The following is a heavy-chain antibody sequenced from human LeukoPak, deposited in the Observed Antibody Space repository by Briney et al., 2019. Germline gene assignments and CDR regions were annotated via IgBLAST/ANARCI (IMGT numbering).Heavy chain of an antibody. D-gene: IGHD5-12*01. CDR2: VSAYNGKT. CDR1: GYTFRNFA. Sequence: ASVKVSCKASGYTFRNFAVTWVGQAPGQGLEWVGCVSAYNGKTNYAQKFQGRVSMTTETSTSTAYMEVTSLRSDDTAVYFRARGGNMDTMGTILTFWDYWGQGTRVTVSS. V-gene: IGHV1-18*01. J-gene: IGHJ4*02. CDR3: ARGGNMDTMGTILTFWDY.